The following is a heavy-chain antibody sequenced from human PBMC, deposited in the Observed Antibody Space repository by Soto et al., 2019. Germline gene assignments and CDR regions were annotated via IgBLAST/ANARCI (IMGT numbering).Heavy chain of an antibody. D-gene: IGHD6-19*01. Sequence: SVKVSCKASGGTFSSYAISWVRQAPGQGLEWMGGIIPIFGTANYAQKFQGRVTMTRDTSISTAYVELSRLRSDDTAVYYCASRNSSGWYYFDYWGQGTLVTVSS. CDR1: GGTFSSYA. V-gene: IGHV1-69*05. J-gene: IGHJ4*02. CDR3: ASRNSSGWYYFDY. CDR2: IIPIFGTA.